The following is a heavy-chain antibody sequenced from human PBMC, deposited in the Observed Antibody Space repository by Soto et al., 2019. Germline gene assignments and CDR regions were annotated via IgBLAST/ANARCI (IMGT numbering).Heavy chain of an antibody. J-gene: IGHJ5*02. CDR1: GGTFSSYA. V-gene: IGHV1-69*01. D-gene: IGHD3-3*01. CDR3: ARGGQWSLYNWFDP. Sequence: QVQLVQSGAEVKKPGSSVKVSCKASGGTFSSYAISWVRQAPGQGLDWMGGIIPIFGTANYAQKFQGSVTITADESTSTAYMELSSLRSEDTAVYYCARGGQWSLYNWFDPWGQGPLVTVSS. CDR2: IIPIFGTA.